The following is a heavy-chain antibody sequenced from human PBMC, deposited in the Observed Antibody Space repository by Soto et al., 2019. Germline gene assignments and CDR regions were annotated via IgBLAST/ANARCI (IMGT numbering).Heavy chain of an antibody. V-gene: IGHV1-69*08. CDR1: GGTFSSYT. D-gene: IGHD5-12*01. Sequence: QVQLVQSGAEVKKPGSSVKVSCKASGGTFSSYTISGVRQAPGQGLEWMGRIIPILGIANYAQKFQGRVTSTADKSTSTAYMELSSLRSEDTAVYYCAREGGGYHSFDYWGQGTLVTVSS. J-gene: IGHJ4*02. CDR2: IIPILGIA. CDR3: AREGGGYHSFDY.